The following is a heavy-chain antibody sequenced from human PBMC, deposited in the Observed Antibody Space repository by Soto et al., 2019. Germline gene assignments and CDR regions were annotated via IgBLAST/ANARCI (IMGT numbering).Heavy chain of an antibody. CDR2: IYYSGST. J-gene: IGHJ4*02. Sequence: SETLSLTCTVSGGSISSGSYYWGWIRQPPGKGLEWIGSIYYSGSTYYNPSLKSRVTISVDTSKNQFSLKLSSVTAADTAVYYCARQGPHGANWVRYFDSWGQGTLVTVSS. V-gene: IGHV4-39*01. CDR3: ARQGPHGANWVRYFDS. D-gene: IGHD7-27*01. CDR1: GGSISSGSYY.